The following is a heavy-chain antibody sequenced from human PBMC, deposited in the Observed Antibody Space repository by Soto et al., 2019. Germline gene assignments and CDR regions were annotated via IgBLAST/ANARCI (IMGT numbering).Heavy chain of an antibody. CDR2: ISGSGGST. CDR1: VFPLSGHS. Sequence: PGGSLRLSFSASVFPLSGHSMGGVRPAPGKGLEWVSAISGSGGSTYYADSVKGRFTFSRDNSKNTLYLQMNSLRAEDTAVYYCAKHQDQLLTLDYDSSGYYGGWGQGTLVTVS. CDR3: AKHQDQLLTLDYDSSGYYGG. D-gene: IGHD3-22*01. V-gene: IGHV3-23*01. J-gene: IGHJ4*02.